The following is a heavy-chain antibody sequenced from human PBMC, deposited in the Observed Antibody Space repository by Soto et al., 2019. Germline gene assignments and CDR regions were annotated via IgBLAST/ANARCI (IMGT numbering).Heavy chain of an antibody. J-gene: IGHJ3*02. Sequence: LKISCKGSGYNFANYWIGWVRQVPGKGLEWMGMIFPGDSDTKNSPSLQGQITMSVDKSNSSVHLQWSSLKASDTAMYYCARSGVDDILTGYSPPGDIWGQGTMVTVSS. CDR2: IFPGDSDT. D-gene: IGHD3-9*01. CDR1: GYNFANYW. CDR3: ARSGVDDILTGYSPPGDI. V-gene: IGHV5-51*01.